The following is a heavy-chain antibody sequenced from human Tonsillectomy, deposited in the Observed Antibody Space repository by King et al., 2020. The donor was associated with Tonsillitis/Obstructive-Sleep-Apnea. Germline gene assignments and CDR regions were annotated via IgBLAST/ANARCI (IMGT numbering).Heavy chain of an antibody. CDR1: GGSINNYY. J-gene: IGHJ4*02. CDR3: ARAVLDWSAYLDY. CDR2: IYYSGST. Sequence: LQLQESGPGLVKPSETLSLTCTVSGGSINNYYWSWIRQPPGKGLEWIGYIYYSGSTNYNPSLKSRVTISVDTSKNHFSLKVSSVTAADTAVYYCARAVLDWSAYLDYWGQGNLVTVSS. D-gene: IGHD3-3*01. V-gene: IGHV4-59*01.